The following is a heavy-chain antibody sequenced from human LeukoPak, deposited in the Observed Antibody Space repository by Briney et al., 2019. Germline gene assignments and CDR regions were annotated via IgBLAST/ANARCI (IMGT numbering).Heavy chain of an antibody. CDR2: ISSSGSTI. D-gene: IGHD3-10*01. J-gene: IGHJ5*02. CDR3: GNWFVP. V-gene: IGHV3-48*03. Sequence: AGSLRLSCAASGFTFSSYEMHWVRQAPGKGLEWVSYISSSGSTIYYADSVKGRFTLSRDNAKNSLYLQMNSMILLYETNYYCGNWFVPGGERPLVTVSS. CDR1: GFTFSSYE.